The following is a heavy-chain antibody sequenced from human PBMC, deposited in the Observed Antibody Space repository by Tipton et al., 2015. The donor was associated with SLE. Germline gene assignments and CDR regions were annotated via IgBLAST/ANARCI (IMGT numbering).Heavy chain of an antibody. CDR2: VSGYHGST. D-gene: IGHD3-16*01. V-gene: IGHV1-18*04. Sequence: QLVQSGAEVKKPGASVKVSCRASGYTFSNYGISWVRQGPGQGLEWMGWVSGYHGSTNYARNFRGRLSMTIDTSTATAYMELWSLTSDDTAVYYSAREYDGVTLKGYHCSGVDAWGQGTTVTVSS. CDR1: GYTFSNYG. J-gene: IGHJ6*02. CDR3: AREYDGVTLKGYHCSGVDA.